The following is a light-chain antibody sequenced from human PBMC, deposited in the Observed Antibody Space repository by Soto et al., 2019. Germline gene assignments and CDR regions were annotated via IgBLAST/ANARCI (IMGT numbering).Light chain of an antibody. CDR2: AAF. Sequence: DIQMTQSPSSLSASVGDRVTITCRASQSISSYLNWYQQKPGKAPKLLIYAAFSLQSGGPSRFSGSGSGTDFTLTISSLQPEDFATYYCQQSYSTFWTCGQGTKVDIK. CDR3: QQSYSTFWT. CDR1: QSISSY. V-gene: IGKV1-39*01. J-gene: IGKJ1*01.